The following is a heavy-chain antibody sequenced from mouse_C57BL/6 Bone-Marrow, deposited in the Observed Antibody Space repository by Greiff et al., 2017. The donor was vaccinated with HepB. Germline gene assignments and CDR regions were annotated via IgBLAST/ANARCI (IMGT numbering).Heavy chain of an antibody. CDR3: ARGEYDYDGVDD. CDR1: GFTFSSYG. Sequence: DVKLVESGGDLVKPGGSLKLSCAASGFTFSSYGMSWVRQTPDKRLEWVATISSGGSYTYYPDSVKGRFTISRDNAKNTQYLQMSSLKSEDTAMYYCARGEYDYDGVDDWGKGTTLAVSS. V-gene: IGHV5-6*02. J-gene: IGHJ2*01. D-gene: IGHD2-4*01. CDR2: ISSGGSYT.